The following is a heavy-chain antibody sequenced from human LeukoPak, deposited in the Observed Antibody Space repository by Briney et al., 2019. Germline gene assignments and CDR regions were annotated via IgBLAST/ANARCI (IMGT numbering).Heavy chain of an antibody. V-gene: IGHV4-30-2*01. Sequence: SQTLSLTCTVSGGSISSGGYYWSWIRQPPGKGLEWIGYIYHSGSTYYNPSLKSRVTISVDRSKNQFSLKLSSVTAADTAVYYCARFADTAMEAAGAFDIWGQGTMVTVSS. CDR3: ARFADTAMEAAGAFDI. CDR2: IYHSGST. CDR1: GGSISSGGYY. J-gene: IGHJ3*02. D-gene: IGHD5-18*01.